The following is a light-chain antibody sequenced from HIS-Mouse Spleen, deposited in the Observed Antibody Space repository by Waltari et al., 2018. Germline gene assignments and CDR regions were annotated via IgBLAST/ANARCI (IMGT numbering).Light chain of an antibody. J-gene: IGLJ1*01. CDR3: SSYAGSNNSLYV. Sequence: QSALTQPPSASGSPGQSVTISCTRTRMAVGGYTYVSWYQQHPGKAPKLLIYEVSKRPSWVPDRFSGYKSGNTASLTVSGLQAEDEADYYCSSYAGSNNSLYVFGTGTKVTVL. CDR2: EVS. V-gene: IGLV2-8*01. CDR1: RMAVGGYTY.